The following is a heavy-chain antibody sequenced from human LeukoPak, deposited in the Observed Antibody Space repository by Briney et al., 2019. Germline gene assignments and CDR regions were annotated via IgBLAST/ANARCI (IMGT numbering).Heavy chain of an antibody. J-gene: IGHJ4*02. CDR1: GFTVSSNY. V-gene: IGHV3-23*01. Sequence: GGSLRLSCAASGFTVSSNYMSWVRQAPGKGLEWVSAISGSGGSTYYADSVKGRFTISRDNSKNTLYLQMNSLRAEDTAVYYCAKPTYGSGSYYDYWGQGTLVTVSS. CDR2: ISGSGGST. D-gene: IGHD3-10*01. CDR3: AKPTYGSGSYYDY.